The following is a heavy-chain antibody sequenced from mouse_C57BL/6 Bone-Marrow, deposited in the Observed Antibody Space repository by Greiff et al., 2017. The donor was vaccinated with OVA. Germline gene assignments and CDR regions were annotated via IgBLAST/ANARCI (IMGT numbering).Heavy chain of an antibody. V-gene: IGHV1-19*01. Sequence: VQLQQPGPVLVKPGASVKMSCKASGYTFTDYYMNWVKQSHGKSLEWIGVINPYNGGTSYNQKFKGKATLTVDKSSSTAYMELNSLTSEDSAVYYCARTPYYYGSAWFAYWGQGTLVTVSA. CDR2: INPYNGGT. CDR3: ARTPYYYGSAWFAY. CDR1: GYTFTDYY. J-gene: IGHJ3*01. D-gene: IGHD1-1*01.